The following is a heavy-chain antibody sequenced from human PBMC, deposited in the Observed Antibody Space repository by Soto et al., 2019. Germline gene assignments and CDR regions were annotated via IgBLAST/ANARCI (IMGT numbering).Heavy chain of an antibody. J-gene: IGHJ6*03. CDR3: AKRPYSSSWTHYYYYYMDV. D-gene: IGHD6-13*01. CDR1: GFTFSSYA. Sequence: QPGGSLRLSCAASGFTFSSYAMSWVRQAPGKGLEWVSAISGSGGSTYYADSVEGRFTISRDNSKNTLYLQMNSLRAEDTAVYYCAKRPYSSSWTHYYYYYMDVWGKGTTVTVSS. V-gene: IGHV3-23*01. CDR2: ISGSGGST.